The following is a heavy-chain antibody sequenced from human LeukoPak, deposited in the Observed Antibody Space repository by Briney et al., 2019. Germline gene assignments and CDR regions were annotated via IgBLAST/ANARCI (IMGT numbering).Heavy chain of an antibody. CDR1: GYSFTSHW. V-gene: IGHV5-51*01. J-gene: IGHJ4*02. D-gene: IGHD5-24*01. CDR3: ARGVEMATVTLFDY. CDR2: IYPGDSDT. Sequence: GESLKISCKGSGYSFTSHWIGWVRQMPGKGLEWMGIIYPGDSDTRYSPSIQGQVTISADKSIRTAYLQWGSLKASDTAMYYCARGVEMATVTLFDYWGQGTLVSVSS.